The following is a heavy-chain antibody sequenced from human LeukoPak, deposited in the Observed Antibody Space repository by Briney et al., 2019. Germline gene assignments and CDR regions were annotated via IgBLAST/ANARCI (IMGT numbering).Heavy chain of an antibody. CDR1: GGSISSSSYY. V-gene: IGHV4-39*07. CDR2: INHSGST. D-gene: IGHD3-3*01. Sequence: SETLSLTCTVSGGSISSSSYYWSWIRQPPGKGLEWIGEINHSGSTNYNPSLKSRVTISVDTSKNQFSLKLSSVTAADTAVYYCARVVSYYDFWSGYYRGAYYFDYWGQGTLVTVSS. J-gene: IGHJ4*02. CDR3: ARVVSYYDFWSGYYRGAYYFDY.